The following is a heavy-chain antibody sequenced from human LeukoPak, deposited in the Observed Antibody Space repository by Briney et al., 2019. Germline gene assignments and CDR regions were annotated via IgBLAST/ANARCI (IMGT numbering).Heavy chain of an antibody. Sequence: GGPLTLLCAASGYTFSSYSKNWVRQAPGKGREWVSSISSSSSYIYYADSVKGRFTISRDNAKNTLYLQLKSLRPEDTDVYYCERPEQYSYDSIGYSHWGRGKLITVSS. CDR3: ERPEQYSYDSIGYSH. D-gene: IGHD3-22*01. J-gene: IGHJ4*02. CDR1: GYTFSSYS. V-gene: IGHV3-21*01. CDR2: ISSSSSYI.